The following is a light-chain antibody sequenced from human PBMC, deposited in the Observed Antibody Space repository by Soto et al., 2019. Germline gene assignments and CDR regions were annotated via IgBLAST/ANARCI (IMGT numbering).Light chain of an antibody. Sequence: EIVLTQSPGTLSLSPGERATLSCRASQTVTNTYLAWYQQKSGQAPNFLIYGASKRATGIPDRFRGSGSWTHFTLTISRREPEDVAVYYCQQYGTFPPTFGGGPKVEI. CDR3: QQYGTFPPT. CDR1: QTVTNTY. V-gene: IGKV3-20*01. CDR2: GAS. J-gene: IGKJ4*01.